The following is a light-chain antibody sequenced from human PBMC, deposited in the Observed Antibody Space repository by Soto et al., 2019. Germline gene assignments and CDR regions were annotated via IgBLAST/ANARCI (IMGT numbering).Light chain of an antibody. CDR2: DAS. CDR1: HIIRSW. CDR3: QPYNIYAYT. J-gene: IGKJ2*01. Sequence: DIQMTQSPSTLSASVGDRVTITCRARHIIRSWLAWYQQKPGKAPKLLIYDASGLESGFPSRFSGSGSGTEFTRPIRSLQPDDFATCCCQPYNIYAYTFGQGTQLESK. V-gene: IGKV1-5*01.